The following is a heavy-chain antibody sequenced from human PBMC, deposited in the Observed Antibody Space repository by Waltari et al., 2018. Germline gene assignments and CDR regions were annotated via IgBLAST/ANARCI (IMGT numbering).Heavy chain of an antibody. CDR3: ARATSMKHYFDY. Sequence: SGGYYWSWIRQHPGKGLEWIGYIYYSGSTYYNPSLKSRVTISVDTSKNQFFLKLSSVTAADTAVYYCARATSMKHYFDYWGQGTLVTVSS. CDR2: IYYSGST. V-gene: IGHV4-31*02. CDR1: SGGYY. J-gene: IGHJ4*02.